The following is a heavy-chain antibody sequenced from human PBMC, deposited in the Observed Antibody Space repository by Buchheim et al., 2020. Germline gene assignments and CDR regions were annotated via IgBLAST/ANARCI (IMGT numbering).Heavy chain of an antibody. CDR2: IYYSGST. CDR1: GGSISSGGYY. V-gene: IGHV4-31*03. CDR3: AREWRVPAANFVDP. D-gene: IGHD2-2*01. Sequence: QVQLQESGPGLVKPSQTLSLTCTVSGGSISSGGYYWSWIRQHPGKGLEWIGYIYYSGSTYSNPSLKSRVNITVDTSKNQFSLKLSSVTAADTAVYYCAREWRVPAANFVDPWGQGTL. J-gene: IGHJ5*02.